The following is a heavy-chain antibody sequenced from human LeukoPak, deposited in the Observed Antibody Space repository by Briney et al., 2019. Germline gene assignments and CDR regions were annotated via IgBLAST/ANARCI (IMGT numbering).Heavy chain of an antibody. V-gene: IGHV4-59*01. J-gene: IGHJ3*02. D-gene: IGHD2-2*01. CDR3: ARLVAVRPRYAFDI. CDR1: GGSTSSYY. Sequence: SETLSLTCTVSGGSTSSYYWSWVRQPPGKELEWIGYIFYSGNTNSNPSLKSRVTISLDTSKNQFSLKLNSVTAADTAVYYCARLVAVRPRYAFDIWGQGTMVTVSS. CDR2: IFYSGNT.